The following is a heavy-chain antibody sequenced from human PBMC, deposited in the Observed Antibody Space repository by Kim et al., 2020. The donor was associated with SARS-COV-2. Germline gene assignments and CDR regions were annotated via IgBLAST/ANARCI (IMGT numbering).Heavy chain of an antibody. V-gene: IGHV3-30*18. CDR1: GFTFSSYG. D-gene: IGHD3-10*01. J-gene: IGHJ5*02. CDR2: ISDDGSNK. Sequence: GGSLRLSCAASGFTFSSYGMHWVRQAPGKGLEWVAVISDDGSNKYYADSVKGRFTISRDNSKNTLYLQMNSLRAADTAGYYCAKDRGGFPWFDPWGQGTLVTVSS. CDR3: AKDRGGFPWFDP.